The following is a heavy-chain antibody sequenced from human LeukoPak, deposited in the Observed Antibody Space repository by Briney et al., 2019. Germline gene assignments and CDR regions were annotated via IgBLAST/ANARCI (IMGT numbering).Heavy chain of an antibody. CDR3: VKDYYDILTGGMDV. Sequence: PGGSLRLSXAASGFTFSSYATSWVRQAPGKGLEWVSGISGSGGSTYYADSVKGRFTISRDNSKNTLYLQMNSLRAEDTAVYYCVKDYYDILTGGMDVWGKGTTVTVSS. CDR2: ISGSGGST. V-gene: IGHV3-23*01. J-gene: IGHJ6*04. D-gene: IGHD3-9*01. CDR1: GFTFSSYA.